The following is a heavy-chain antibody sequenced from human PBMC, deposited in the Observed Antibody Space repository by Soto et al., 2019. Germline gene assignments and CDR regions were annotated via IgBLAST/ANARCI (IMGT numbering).Heavy chain of an antibody. J-gene: IGHJ6*02. CDR3: ASSVYYDSSGYPPSYYYYGMDV. V-gene: IGHV1-18*01. CDR2: ISAYNGNT. D-gene: IGHD3-22*01. CDR1: GYTLTSYG. Sequence: GASVKVSCKASGYTLTSYGISWVRQAPGQGLEWMGWISAYNGNTNYAQKLQGRVTMTTDTSTSTAYMELRSLRSDDTAVYYCASSVYYDSSGYPPSYYYYGMDVWGQGTTVTVSS.